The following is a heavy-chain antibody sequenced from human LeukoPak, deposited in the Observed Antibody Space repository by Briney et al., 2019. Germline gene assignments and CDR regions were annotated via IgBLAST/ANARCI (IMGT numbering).Heavy chain of an antibody. CDR2: IYTSGST. V-gene: IGHV4-4*07. Sequence: SETLSLTCTVSGGSISSYYWSWIRQPAGKGLEWIGRIYTSGSTNYNPSLKSRVTMSVDTSKNQFSLKLSSVTAADTAVYYCAREAFSGSYNLPAYYYYMDVWGKGTTVTVSS. J-gene: IGHJ6*03. CDR3: AREAFSGSYNLPAYYYYMDV. D-gene: IGHD1-26*01. CDR1: GGSISSYY.